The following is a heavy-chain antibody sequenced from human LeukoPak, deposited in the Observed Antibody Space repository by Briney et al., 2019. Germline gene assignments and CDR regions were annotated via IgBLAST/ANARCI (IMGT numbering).Heavy chain of an antibody. D-gene: IGHD3-10*01. CDR3: ARDGAWGSGSYYLYYMDV. V-gene: IGHV3-30*02. J-gene: IGHJ6*03. Sequence: QPGGSLRLSCAASGFTFSSYGMHWVRQAPGKGLEWVAFIRYDGSNKYYADSVKGRFTISRDNSKNTLYLQMNSLRAEDTAVYYCARDGAWGSGSYYLYYMDVWGKGTTVTVSS. CDR2: IRYDGSNK. CDR1: GFTFSSYG.